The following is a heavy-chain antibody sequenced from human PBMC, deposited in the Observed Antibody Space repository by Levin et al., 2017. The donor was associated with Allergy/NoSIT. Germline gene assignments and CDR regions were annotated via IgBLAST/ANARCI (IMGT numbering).Heavy chain of an antibody. Sequence: GGSLRLSCTASGFSFSSCYMGWVRQAPGKGLQWVANIKEDGSKRNYGDSVKGRVTISRDNAKNSLYLQINSLRAEDTAVYYCAGGVGAPYWGQGILVTVSS. J-gene: IGHJ4*02. CDR3: AGGVGAPY. V-gene: IGHV3-7*01. CDR1: GFSFSSCY. D-gene: IGHD1-26*01. CDR2: IKEDGSKR.